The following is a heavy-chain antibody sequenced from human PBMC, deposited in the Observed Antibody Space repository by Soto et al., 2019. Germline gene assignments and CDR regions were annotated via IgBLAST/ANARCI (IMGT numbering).Heavy chain of an antibody. CDR1: GFTFSSYG. D-gene: IGHD3-22*01. V-gene: IGHV3-33*01. CDR3: ARHGMDYYDSSGYYYSPYYFDY. J-gene: IGHJ4*02. Sequence: GGSLRLSCAASGFTFSSYGMHWVRQAPGKGLEWVAVIWYDGSNKWYADSVKGRFTISRDNSKNTLYLQMNSLRAEDRAVYSCARHGMDYYDSSGYYYSPYYFDYWGQGTLVTVS. CDR2: IWYDGSNK.